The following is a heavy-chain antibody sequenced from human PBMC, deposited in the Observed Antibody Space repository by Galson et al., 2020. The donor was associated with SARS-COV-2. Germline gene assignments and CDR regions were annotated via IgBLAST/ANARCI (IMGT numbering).Heavy chain of an antibody. V-gene: IGHV4-61*02. CDR3: VRDAYGFRGGYHYCYGVEV. Sequence: SETLSLTCTVSGGSISSGSYYWSWIRQPAGKGLEWIGRIHTSGGTNYNPSLKSRVSISLDTSRNQFSLKLSAVTVADTAVYYCVRDAYGFRGGYHYCYGVEVWGQGTTVTVSS. CDR1: GGSISSGSYY. CDR2: IHTSGGT. J-gene: IGHJ6*02. D-gene: IGHD3-3*01.